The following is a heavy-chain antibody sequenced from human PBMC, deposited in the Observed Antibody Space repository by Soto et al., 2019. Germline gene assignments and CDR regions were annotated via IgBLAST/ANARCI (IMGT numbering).Heavy chain of an antibody. CDR3: AKDGVTGSYYWPFDY. CDR2: ISGSGGST. J-gene: IGHJ4*02. D-gene: IGHD1-26*01. CDR1: GFTFSSYA. V-gene: IGHV3-23*01. Sequence: AEGSLRLSCAASGFTFSSYAMSWVRQAPGKGLEWVSAISGSGGSTYYADSVKGRFTISRDNSKNTLYLQMNSLRAEDTAVYYCAKDGVTGSYYWPFDYWGQGTLVTVSS.